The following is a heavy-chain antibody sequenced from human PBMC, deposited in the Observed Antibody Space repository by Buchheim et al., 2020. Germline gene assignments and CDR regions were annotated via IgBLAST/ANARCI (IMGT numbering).Heavy chain of an antibody. D-gene: IGHD3-3*01. Sequence: QVQLVQSGAEVKKPGASVKVSCKASGYTFTSYDINWVRQATGQGLEWMGWMNPNSGNTGYAQKFQGRVTMTRNTSISTAYMELSRMRSEDTAVYYCAGGGSGYDFWSGYYGWFDPWGKGPL. V-gene: IGHV1-8*01. CDR3: AGGGSGYDFWSGYYGWFDP. J-gene: IGHJ5*02. CDR2: MNPNSGNT. CDR1: GYTFTSYD.